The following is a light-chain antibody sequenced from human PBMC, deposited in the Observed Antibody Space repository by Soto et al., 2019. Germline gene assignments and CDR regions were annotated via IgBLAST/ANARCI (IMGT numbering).Light chain of an antibody. CDR1: QSVRSK. CDR3: QNYNHWPA. Sequence: EIVMTQSPVTLSVSPGERATLSCRASQSVRSKLAWYQQKPGQAPRLLIYDASTRAPGVPARFSGSGSGTEFTLTISSLQSEDFAVYSCQNYNHWPAFGQGTKVEIK. CDR2: DAS. V-gene: IGKV3-15*01. J-gene: IGKJ1*01.